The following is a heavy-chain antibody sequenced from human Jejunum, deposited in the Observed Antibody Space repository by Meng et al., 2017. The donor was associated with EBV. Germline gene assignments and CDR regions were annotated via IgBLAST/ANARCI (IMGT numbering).Heavy chain of an antibody. J-gene: IGHJ4*02. V-gene: IGHV4-4*02. Sequence: VELQGSGPGVVKPSGTLSLTCSVSGGSITRSNWWSWVRQPPGKGLEWIGEIHHSGRTNYNPSLKSRVTISVDKSKNQFSLELSSVTAADTAVYFCASVGYYDSSGYFTDYWGQGTLVTVSS. CDR2: IHHSGRT. CDR3: ASVGYYDSSGYFTDY. CDR1: GGSITRSNW. D-gene: IGHD3-22*01.